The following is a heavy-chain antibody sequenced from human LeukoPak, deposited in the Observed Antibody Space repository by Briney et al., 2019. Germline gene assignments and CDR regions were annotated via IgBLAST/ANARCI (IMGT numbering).Heavy chain of an antibody. V-gene: IGHV3-21*06. Sequence: GGSLRLSCAASGFTFSSYSMNWVRQAPGKGLEWVSSISGSSSYIYYADSVKGRFTISRDNAKNSLYLQMNSLRAEDTAVYYCARVVTARDDYVWGSYRGDDDAFDIWGQGTMVTVSS. D-gene: IGHD3-16*02. CDR2: ISGSSSYI. J-gene: IGHJ3*02. CDR3: ARVVTARDDYVWGSYRGDDDAFDI. CDR1: GFTFSSYS.